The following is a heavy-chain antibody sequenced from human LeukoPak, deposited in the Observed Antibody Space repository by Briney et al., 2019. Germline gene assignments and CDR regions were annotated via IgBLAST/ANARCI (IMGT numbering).Heavy chain of an antibody. Sequence: PSETLSLTCAVSGGSISSSNWWSWVRQPPGKGLEWIGEIYHSGSTNYNPSLKSRVTISVDKSKNQFSLKLSSVTAADTAVYYCARDPRVRGDNGMDVWGQGTTVTVSS. CDR1: GGSISSSNW. J-gene: IGHJ6*02. CDR2: IYHSGST. D-gene: IGHD3-10*01. V-gene: IGHV4-4*02. CDR3: ARDPRVRGDNGMDV.